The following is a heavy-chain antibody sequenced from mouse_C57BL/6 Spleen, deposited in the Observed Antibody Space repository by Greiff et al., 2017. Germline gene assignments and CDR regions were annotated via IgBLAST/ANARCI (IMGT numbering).Heavy chain of an antibody. D-gene: IGHD1-1*01. V-gene: IGHV5-16*01. CDR3: ARDSTVVVRDWYFDV. Sequence: EVKVVESEGGLVQPGSSMKLSCTASGFTFSDYYMAWVRQVPEKGLEWVANINYDGSSTYYLDSLKSRFIISGDNATNILYLQMSSLKSEDTATYYCARDSTVVVRDWYFDVWGTGTTVTVSS. CDR2: INYDGSST. J-gene: IGHJ1*03. CDR1: GFTFSDYY.